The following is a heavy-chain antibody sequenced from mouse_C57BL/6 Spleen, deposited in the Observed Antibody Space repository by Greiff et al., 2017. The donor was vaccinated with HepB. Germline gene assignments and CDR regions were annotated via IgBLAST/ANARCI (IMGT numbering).Heavy chain of an antibody. CDR1: GFNIKDYY. Sequence: EVQLQQSGAELVKPGASVKLSCTASGFNIKDYYMHWVKQRTEQGLEWIGRIDPEDGENKYAPKFQGKGTITADTSSNTANLQLSILTSEDTAVYYCARTYGSSSAWFAYWGQGTLVTVSA. V-gene: IGHV14-2*01. CDR2: IDPEDGEN. CDR3: ARTYGSSSAWFAY. J-gene: IGHJ3*01. D-gene: IGHD1-1*01.